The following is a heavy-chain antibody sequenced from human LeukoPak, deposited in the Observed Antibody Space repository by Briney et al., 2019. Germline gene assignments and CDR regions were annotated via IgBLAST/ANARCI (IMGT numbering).Heavy chain of an antibody. J-gene: IGHJ3*02. CDR2: ISTYNGNT. V-gene: IGHV1-18*01. D-gene: IGHD2-15*01. CDR3: AREASYCSGGSCDAFDI. CDR1: GYTFTNYG. Sequence: ASVKVSCKASGYTFTNYGISWVRQAPGQGLEWMGWISTYNGNTKYAQKFQDRVTMTTDTSTSTAYVELRSLRSDDTAVYYCAREASYCSGGSCDAFDIWGQGTMVTVSS.